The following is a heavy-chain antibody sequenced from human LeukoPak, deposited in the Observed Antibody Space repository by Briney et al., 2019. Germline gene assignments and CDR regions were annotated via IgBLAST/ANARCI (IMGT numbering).Heavy chain of an antibody. CDR3: AAGGGWDPSFGVVTHIDA. Sequence: GGSLRLSCVTSGFTFSGYWMHWVRQGPEKGLELVSRIDNDGHGVFYADSVKGRFTTSRDNVKNTLYLQKNRLRVEDTAVYYCAAGGGWDPSFGVVTHIDAWGKGTTVVVS. CDR2: IDNDGHGV. CDR1: GFTFSGYW. V-gene: IGHV3-74*01. D-gene: IGHD3-3*01. J-gene: IGHJ6*03.